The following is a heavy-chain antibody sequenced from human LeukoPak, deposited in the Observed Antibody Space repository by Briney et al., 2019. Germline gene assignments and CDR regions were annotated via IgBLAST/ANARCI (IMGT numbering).Heavy chain of an antibody. CDR2: IYYSGST. CDR1: GGSISSGSYY. D-gene: IGHD3-22*01. CDR3: ARHFSREGSGYS. J-gene: IGHJ4*02. V-gene: IGHV4-39*01. Sequence: SETLSLTCTVSGGSISSGSYYWGWIRQPPGKGLEWIGSIYYSGSTYYNPSLKSRVTISVDTSKNQFSLKLSSVTAADTAVYYCARHFSREGSGYSWGQGTLVTVSS.